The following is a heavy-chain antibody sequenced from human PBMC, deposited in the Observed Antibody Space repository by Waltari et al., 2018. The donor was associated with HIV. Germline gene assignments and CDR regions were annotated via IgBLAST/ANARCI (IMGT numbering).Heavy chain of an antibody. V-gene: IGHV3-30-3*01. Sequence: QVQLVESGGGVVQPGRSRILSCAASGFTFRSFGMLWVRQAPGKGVGWVAVISNDGSSKYYADSVKGRFTISRDNSKNTLYLHMNSLRAEDTAVYYCASPFYSDSTTYYYGLDYWGQGTLVTVSS. CDR3: ASPFYSDSTTYYYGLDY. J-gene: IGHJ4*02. D-gene: IGHD3-22*01. CDR2: ISNDGSSK. CDR1: GFTFRSFG.